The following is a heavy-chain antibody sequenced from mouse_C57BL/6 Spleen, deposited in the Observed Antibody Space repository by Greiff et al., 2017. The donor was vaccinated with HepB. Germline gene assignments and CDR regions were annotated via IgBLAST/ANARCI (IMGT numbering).Heavy chain of an antibody. Sequence: VKLEESGPGLVQPSQSLSITCTVSGFSLTSYGVHWVRQSPGKGLEWLGVIWRGGSTDYNAAFMSRLSITKDNSKSQVFFKMNSLQADDTAIYYCAKNPSGYYGSSYGYFDVWGTGTTVTVSS. CDR3: AKNPSGYYGSSYGYFDV. J-gene: IGHJ1*03. CDR1: GFSLTSYG. CDR2: IWRGGST. V-gene: IGHV2-5*01. D-gene: IGHD1-1*01.